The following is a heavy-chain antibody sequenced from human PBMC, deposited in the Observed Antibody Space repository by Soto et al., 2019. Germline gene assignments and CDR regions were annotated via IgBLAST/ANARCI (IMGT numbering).Heavy chain of an antibody. CDR1: GFTFSDQW. D-gene: IGHD3-3*02. J-gene: IGHJ4*02. CDR2: INPDGSAK. CDR3: ARGPF. Sequence: EVQMVASGGGVVQPGGSLRLSCAASGFTFSDQWMSWVRQAPGKGLEWVANINPDGSAKSHVDSVEGLFTISRDNAKNSLYLQMNTLRVEDTAVYYCARGPFWGQGTLVTVSS. V-gene: IGHV3-7*01.